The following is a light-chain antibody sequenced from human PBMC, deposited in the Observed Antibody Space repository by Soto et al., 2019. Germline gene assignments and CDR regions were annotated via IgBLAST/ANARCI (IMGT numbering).Light chain of an antibody. V-gene: IGKV3-15*01. CDR1: QSVRSN. CDR3: QPYNNWPLT. J-gene: IGKJ4*01. CDR2: RAS. Sequence: EIVMTQPPATLSVSHAECATLSCRASQSVRSNLAWYYQKPGQAPRLLIYRASSRAAGLPDRFSGSRSGPEFTLTINSLQSEDFAIYYCQPYNNWPLTFGGGTKVDIK.